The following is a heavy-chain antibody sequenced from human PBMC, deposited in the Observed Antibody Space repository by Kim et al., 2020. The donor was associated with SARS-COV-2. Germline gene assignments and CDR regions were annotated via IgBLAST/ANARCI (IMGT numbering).Heavy chain of an antibody. CDR3: ARGLYYYYYGMDV. J-gene: IGHJ6*02. V-gene: IGHV4-34*01. CDR1: GGSFSGYY. CDR2: INHSGST. Sequence: SETLSLTCAVYGGSFSGYYWSWIRQPPGKGLEWIGEINHSGSTNYNPSLKSRVTISVDTSKNQFSLKLSSVTAADTAVYYCARGLYYYYYGMDVWGQGTTVTVSS.